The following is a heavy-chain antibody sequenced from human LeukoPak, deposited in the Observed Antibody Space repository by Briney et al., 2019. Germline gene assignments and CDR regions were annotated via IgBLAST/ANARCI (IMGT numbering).Heavy chain of an antibody. CDR3: ARDRGYSGYEAFWSLNGY. D-gene: IGHD5-12*01. J-gene: IGHJ4*02. Sequence: PGGSLRLSCAASGFTFSSYSMNWVRQAPGKGLEWVSSISSSSSYIYYADSVKGRFTISRDNAKNSLYLQMNSLRDEDTAVYYCARDRGYSGYEAFWSLNGYWGQGTLVTVSS. V-gene: IGHV3-21*01. CDR2: ISSSSSYI. CDR1: GFTFSSYS.